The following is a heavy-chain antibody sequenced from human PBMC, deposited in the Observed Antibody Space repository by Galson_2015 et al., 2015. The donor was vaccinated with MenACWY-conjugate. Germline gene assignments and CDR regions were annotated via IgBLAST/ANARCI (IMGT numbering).Heavy chain of an antibody. Sequence: ETLSLTCTVSGGSISSYYWSWIRQPPGKGLEWIGYIYYSGSTNYNPSLKSRVTISVDTSKNQFSLKLSSVTAADTAVYYCARAGPTYYDILTGYPGLDPWGQGTLVTVSS. CDR2: IYYSGST. V-gene: IGHV4-59*01. CDR1: GGSISSYY. CDR3: ARAGPTYYDILTGYPGLDP. D-gene: IGHD3-9*01. J-gene: IGHJ5*02.